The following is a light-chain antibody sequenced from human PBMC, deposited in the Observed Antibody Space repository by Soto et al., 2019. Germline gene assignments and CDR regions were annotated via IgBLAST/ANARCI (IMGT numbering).Light chain of an antibody. V-gene: IGKV1-39*01. J-gene: IGKJ1*01. CDR2: AAS. CDR1: QTVSIY. CDR3: QQYGSSGT. Sequence: DIQMTQSPSSLSASVADRVTITCRASQTVSIYLNWYRQKPGKAPELLIFAASDLQSRVPSRFSGSGSGTDFTLTINRLEPEDFAVYYCQQYGSSGTFGQGTKVDIK.